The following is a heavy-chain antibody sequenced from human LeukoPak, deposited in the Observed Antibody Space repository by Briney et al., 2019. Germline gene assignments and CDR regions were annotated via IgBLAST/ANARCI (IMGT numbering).Heavy chain of an antibody. CDR2: IYYSGST. Sequence: SETLSLTCTVSDGSISSYYWSWIRQPPGKGLEWIGYIYYSGSTNYNPSLKSRVTISVDTSKNQFSLKLSSVTAADTAVYYCARLEYSSGWWERYFDYWGQGTLVTVSS. CDR1: DGSISSYY. CDR3: ARLEYSSGWWERYFDY. J-gene: IGHJ4*02. D-gene: IGHD6-19*01. V-gene: IGHV4-59*08.